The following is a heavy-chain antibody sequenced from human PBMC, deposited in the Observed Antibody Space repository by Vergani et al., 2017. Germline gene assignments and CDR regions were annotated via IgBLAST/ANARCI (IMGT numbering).Heavy chain of an antibody. CDR3: VTGRCIY. D-gene: IGHD2-8*01. J-gene: IGHJ4*02. CDR1: GYTFTSYD. Sequence: QVQLAQSGAEVKKPGASVKVSCKAAGYTFTSYDINWVRQATGQGLEWMGWMNPNSGNTGYAQKFQGRVTMTRKTSISTAYMELRSLRSDDTAVYYCVTGRCIYWGQGTLVTVSS. CDR2: MNPNSGNT. V-gene: IGHV1-8*01.